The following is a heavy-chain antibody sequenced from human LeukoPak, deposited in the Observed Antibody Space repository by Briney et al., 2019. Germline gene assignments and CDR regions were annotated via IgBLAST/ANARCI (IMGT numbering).Heavy chain of an antibody. CDR1: GYTFTSYG. CDR3: SYSGYDGIDY. Sequence: ASVKVSCKASGYTFTSYGISWVRQAPGQGLEWMGWISAYNGNTNYAQKFQGRVTITADESTSTAYMELSSLRSEDTAVYYCSYSGYDGIDYWGQGTLVTVSS. CDR2: ISAYNGNT. D-gene: IGHD5-12*01. J-gene: IGHJ4*02. V-gene: IGHV1-18*01.